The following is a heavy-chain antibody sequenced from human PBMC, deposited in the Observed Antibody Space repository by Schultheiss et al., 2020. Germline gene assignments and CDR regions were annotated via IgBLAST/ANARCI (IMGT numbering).Heavy chain of an antibody. D-gene: IGHD2-15*01. Sequence: ASVKVSCKASGYTFTSYGISWVRQAPGQALEWMGIINPSGGSTSYAQKFQGRVTMTRDTSISTAYMELSRLRSDDTAVYYCARGKLRSCSGGSCYWFDPWGKGTLVTVSS. CDR1: GYTFTSYG. V-gene: IGHV1-46*01. J-gene: IGHJ5*02. CDR2: INPSGGST. CDR3: ARGKLRSCSGGSCYWFDP.